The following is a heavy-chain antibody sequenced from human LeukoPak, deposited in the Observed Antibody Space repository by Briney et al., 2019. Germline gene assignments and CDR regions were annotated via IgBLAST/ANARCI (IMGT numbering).Heavy chain of an antibody. CDR1: GFTFSSYA. J-gene: IGHJ3*02. V-gene: IGHV3-23*05. D-gene: IGHD5-24*01. CDR3: AKKRDAFDI. CDR2: IDGRGSST. Sequence: GGSLRLSCAASGFTFSSYAMSWVRQAPNKGLEWVSTIDGRGSSTFSADSVKGRFTISRDNSKNTLYLHMNSLRAEDTAMYYCAKKRDAFDIWGQGTVVAVSS.